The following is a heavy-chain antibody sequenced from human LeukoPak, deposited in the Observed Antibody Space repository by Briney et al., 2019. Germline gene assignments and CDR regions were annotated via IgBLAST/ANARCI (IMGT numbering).Heavy chain of an antibody. CDR2: INYSGST. Sequence: SETLSLTCTVSGGSSSSYYWSWIRQPPGKGLEWIGYINYSGSTNYNPSLKSRVTMSVDTSKNQFSLKVSSVTAADTAMYFCARECRRDYVYFDHWGQGSLVTVSS. D-gene: IGHD4-17*01. J-gene: IGHJ4*02. V-gene: IGHV4-59*01. CDR1: GGSSSSYY. CDR3: ARECRRDYVYFDH.